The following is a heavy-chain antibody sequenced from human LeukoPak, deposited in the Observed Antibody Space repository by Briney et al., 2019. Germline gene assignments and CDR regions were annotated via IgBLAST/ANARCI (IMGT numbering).Heavy chain of an antibody. CDR3: ARDKYYATGSYHLDY. V-gene: IGHV3-20*04. CDR1: GFTFDDYG. Sequence: GGSLRLSCAASGFTFDDYGMSWVRQAPGKGLERVSGINWNGGSTGYADSVKGRFTISRDKSQKTLYLEMNSLRAEDTAVYYCARDKYYATGSYHLDYWGQGTLVAVSS. D-gene: IGHD3-10*01. CDR2: INWNGGST. J-gene: IGHJ4*02.